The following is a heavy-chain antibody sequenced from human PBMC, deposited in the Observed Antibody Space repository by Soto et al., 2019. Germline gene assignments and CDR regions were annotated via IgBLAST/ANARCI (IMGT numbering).Heavy chain of an antibody. J-gene: IGHJ1*01. Sequence: GGSLRLSCAASGFTFSDYVMAWVRQAPGKGLEWVSKIGGRDGSTDYADAVKGRCTISRDNTKNTLHLQMSSLRAEDTALYYWARGDSGWYEESFQTRGRGTRVTVSS. V-gene: IGHV3-23*01. D-gene: IGHD6-19*01. CDR1: GFTFSDYV. CDR2: IGGRDGST. CDR3: ARGDSGWYEESFQT.